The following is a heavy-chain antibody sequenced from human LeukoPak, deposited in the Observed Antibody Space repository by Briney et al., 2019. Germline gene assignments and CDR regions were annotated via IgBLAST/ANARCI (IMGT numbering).Heavy chain of an antibody. CDR2: IIPIFGTA. Sequence: ASVKVSSKASGGTFSSYAISWVRQAPGQGLEWMGGIIPIFGTANYAQKFQDRVTITADESTSTAYMELSSLRSEGTAVYYCAREYSSGWYAYNRFDPWGQGTLVTVSS. V-gene: IGHV1-69*13. CDR3: AREYSSGWYAYNRFDP. J-gene: IGHJ5*02. D-gene: IGHD6-19*01. CDR1: GGTFSSYA.